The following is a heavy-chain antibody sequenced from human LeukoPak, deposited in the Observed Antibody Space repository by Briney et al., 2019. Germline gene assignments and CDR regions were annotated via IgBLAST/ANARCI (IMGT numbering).Heavy chain of an antibody. CDR1: GYTFTGYY. Sequence: GASVKVSCKASGYTFTGYYMHWVRQAPGQGLEWMGWINPNSGGTNYAQKFQGTVTMTEDTSTDTAYMELSSLRSEDTAVYYCATDHSGSYYGAFDIWGQGTMVTVSS. V-gene: IGHV1-2*02. CDR3: ATDHSGSYYGAFDI. CDR2: INPNSGGT. J-gene: IGHJ3*02. D-gene: IGHD1-26*01.